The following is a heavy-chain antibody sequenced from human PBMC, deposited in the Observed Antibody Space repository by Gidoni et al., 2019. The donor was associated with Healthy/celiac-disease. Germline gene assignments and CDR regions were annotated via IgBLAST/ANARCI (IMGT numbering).Heavy chain of an antibody. CDR2: ISYDGSNK. D-gene: IGHD3-22*01. CDR1: GFTFSSYG. CDR3: AKDATFFITMIVVVNYFDY. J-gene: IGHJ4*02. V-gene: IGHV3-30*18. Sequence: QVQLVESGGDVVQPGRSLRLSCAASGFTFSSYGMHWVRQAPGKGLEWVAVISYDGSNKYYADSVKGRFTISRDNSKNTLYLQMNSLRAEDTAVYYCAKDATFFITMIVVVNYFDYWGQGTLVTVSS.